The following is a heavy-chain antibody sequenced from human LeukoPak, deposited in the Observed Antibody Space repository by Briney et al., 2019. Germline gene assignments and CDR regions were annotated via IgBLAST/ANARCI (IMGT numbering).Heavy chain of an antibody. V-gene: IGHV3-30*02. CDR3: AKVDSMVRGVKGIDY. CDR1: GFTFSSYG. Sequence: GGSLRLSCAASGFTFSSYGMHWVRQAPGKGLEWVAFIRYDGSNKYYADSVKGRFTISRDNSKNTLYLQMNSLRAEDTAVYYCAKVDSMVRGVKGIDYWGQGTLVTVSS. J-gene: IGHJ4*02. D-gene: IGHD3-10*01. CDR2: IRYDGSNK.